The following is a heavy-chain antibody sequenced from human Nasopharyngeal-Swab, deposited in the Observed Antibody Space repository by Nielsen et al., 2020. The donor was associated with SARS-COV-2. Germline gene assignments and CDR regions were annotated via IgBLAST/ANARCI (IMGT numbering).Heavy chain of an antibody. CDR1: GLSFSSSW. V-gene: IGHV3-7*03. CDR3: ARQLPPPFATSSFDY. J-gene: IGHJ4*02. Sequence: GESLKISCPTSGLSFSSSWMSWVRQVPGKGLEWVANIKQDGTETYYLDSVEGRFTISRDNAKNSVSLQMNRLRDEDSAVYYCARQLPPPFATSSFDYWGQGTRVTVSP. D-gene: IGHD6-6*01. CDR2: IKQDGTET.